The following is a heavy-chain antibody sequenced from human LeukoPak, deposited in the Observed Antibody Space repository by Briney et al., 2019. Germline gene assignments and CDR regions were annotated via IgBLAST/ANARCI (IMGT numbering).Heavy chain of an antibody. CDR2: IYYSGST. CDR1: GGSISSYY. V-gene: IGHV4-59*12. Sequence: SETLSLTCTVSGGSISSYYWSWIRQPPGKGLEWIGYIYYSGSTNYNPSLKSRVTISVDTSKNQFSLKLSSVTAADTAVYYCARRSTRLYYYYGMDVWGQGTTVTVSS. J-gene: IGHJ6*02. D-gene: IGHD2-2*01. CDR3: ARRSTRLYYYYGMDV.